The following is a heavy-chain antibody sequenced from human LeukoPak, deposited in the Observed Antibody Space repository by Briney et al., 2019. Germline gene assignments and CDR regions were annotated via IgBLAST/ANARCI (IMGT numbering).Heavy chain of an antibody. D-gene: IGHD6-6*01. J-gene: IGHJ6*02. CDR3: ARPYSSSSYYYGMDV. CDR1: GGTFSSYG. V-gene: IGHV1-69*13. Sequence: SVKVSCKASGGTFSSYGISWVRQAPGQGIEWMGGIIPIFGTANYAQKFQGRVTITADESTSTAYMELSSLRSEDTAVYYCARPYSSSSYYYGMDVWGQGTTVTVPS. CDR2: IIPIFGTA.